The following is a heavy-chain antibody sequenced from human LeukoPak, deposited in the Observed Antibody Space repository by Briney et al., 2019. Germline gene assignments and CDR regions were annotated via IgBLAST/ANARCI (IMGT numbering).Heavy chain of an antibody. CDR2: IYYSGNT. V-gene: IGHV4-39*02. D-gene: IGHD7-27*01. CDR1: GVSTYCNSYY. Sequence: PSETLTSTCTVSGVSTYCNSYYGRWIRQPPGKGLEWIGIIYYSGNTYYNPSLKSRLTISVDTSKNHFSLRLRSVTAADTAVFYCARLHWGSGGSGSFDYWGQGTLVTVSS. J-gene: IGHJ4*02. CDR3: ARLHWGSGGSGSFDY.